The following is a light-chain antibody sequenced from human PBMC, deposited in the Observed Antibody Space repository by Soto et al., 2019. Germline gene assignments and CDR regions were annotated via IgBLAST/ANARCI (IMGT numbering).Light chain of an antibody. V-gene: IGKV3-11*01. CDR1: QSVSSY. CDR2: DAS. CDR3: QHRSSWPLT. J-gene: IGKJ4*01. Sequence: EIVLTQSPATLSLSPGERATLSCRASQSVSSYLAWYQQKPGQAPRLLIYDASNRATGIPARFSGSGSGTDFTLTISSLEPEDFAVYYCQHRSSWPLTFGGGTKVDNK.